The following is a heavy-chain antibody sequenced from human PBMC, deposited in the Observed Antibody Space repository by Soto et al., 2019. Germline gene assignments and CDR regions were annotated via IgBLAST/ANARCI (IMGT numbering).Heavy chain of an antibody. D-gene: IGHD6-19*01. CDR3: ARNRIAVAGTLDY. CDR1: GVAIRNSIYY. CDR2: IYYDGSV. J-gene: IGHJ4*02. V-gene: IGHV4-39*01. Sequence: PSETLSLTCTVSGVAIRNSIYYWGWIRQPPGKGLEWIGTIYYDGSVAYSPSLKSRVTLSVDTSRNQFSVKINSVTAADTAVYFCARNRIAVAGTLDYWGQGTLVTVYS.